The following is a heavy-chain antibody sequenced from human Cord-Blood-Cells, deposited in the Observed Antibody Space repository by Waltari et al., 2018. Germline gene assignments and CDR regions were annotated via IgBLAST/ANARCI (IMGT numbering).Heavy chain of an antibody. J-gene: IGHJ6*02. V-gene: IGHV1-69*12. Sequence: QVQLVQSGAEVKKPGSSVKVSCKASGGTFSSYAISWVRQAPGQGLEWLGGIIPIFGTANYAQKFQGRVTITADESTSTAYMELGSLRSEDTAVYYCARWYSSSWYYYYYGMDVWGQGTTVTVSS. CDR2: IIPIFGTA. D-gene: IGHD6-13*01. CDR3: ARWYSSSWYYYYYGMDV. CDR1: GGTFSSYA.